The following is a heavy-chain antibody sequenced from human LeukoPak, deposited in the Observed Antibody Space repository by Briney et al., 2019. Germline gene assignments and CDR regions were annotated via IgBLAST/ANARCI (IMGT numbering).Heavy chain of an antibody. Sequence: SETLSLTCSVSGGSISTYYWSWLRQPAGKGLEWIGRVYRSGNTNYNPSLKSRVTMSVDTSKNQISLRLRSVTAADTAVYYCARTSRDGYNSKGNYFDYWAQGTLVTVSS. J-gene: IGHJ4*02. V-gene: IGHV4-4*07. CDR3: ARTSRDGYNSKGNYFDY. D-gene: IGHD5-24*01. CDR2: VYRSGNT. CDR1: GGSISTYY.